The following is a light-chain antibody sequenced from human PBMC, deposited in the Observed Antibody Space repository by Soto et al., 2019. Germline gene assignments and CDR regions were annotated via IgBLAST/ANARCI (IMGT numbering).Light chain of an antibody. CDR2: AAS. Sequence: DIQMTQSPSSLSASVGDRVTITCRASQSINNCLSWFQQKPGQAPKLLIYAASSLQSGVPSRFSGSGSGTDFILTIDSLQPEDFATYFCHQTYIAPATFGQWTKVGVK. CDR1: QSINNC. CDR3: HQTYIAPAT. V-gene: IGKV1-39*01. J-gene: IGKJ1*01.